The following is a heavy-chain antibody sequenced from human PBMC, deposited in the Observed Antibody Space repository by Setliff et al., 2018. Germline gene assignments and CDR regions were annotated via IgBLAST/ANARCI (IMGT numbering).Heavy chain of an antibody. D-gene: IGHD3-10*01. CDR3: ARSLGSGSYYNSRPFYSDY. V-gene: IGHV4-61*09. Sequence: NPSETLSLTCTVSGGSISSGSNYWSWIRQPAGRGLEWIGHIDPSGNTNYHPSLKSRVTISGDTSKNQFSLKLTSVTAADTAVYFCARSLGSGSYYNSRPFYSDYWGQGTLVTV. CDR2: IDPSGNT. CDR1: GGSISSGSNY. J-gene: IGHJ4*02.